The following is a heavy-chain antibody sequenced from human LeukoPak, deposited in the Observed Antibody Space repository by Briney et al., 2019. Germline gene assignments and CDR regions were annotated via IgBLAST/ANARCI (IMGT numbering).Heavy chain of an antibody. V-gene: IGHV4-59*01. CDR3: ARYIGYCSGGSCYRTNYYYYYSMDV. Sequence: SETLSLTCTVSGGSISSYYWSWIRQPPGKGLEWIGYIYYSGSTNYNPSLKSRVTISVDTSKNQFSLKLSSVTAADTAVYYCARYIGYCSGGSCYRTNYYYYYSMDVWGQGTTVTVSS. J-gene: IGHJ6*02. D-gene: IGHD2-15*01. CDR1: GGSISSYY. CDR2: IYYSGST.